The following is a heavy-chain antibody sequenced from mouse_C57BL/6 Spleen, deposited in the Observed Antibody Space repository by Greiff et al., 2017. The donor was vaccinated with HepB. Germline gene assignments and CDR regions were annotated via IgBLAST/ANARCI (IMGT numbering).Heavy chain of an antibody. Sequence: EVKLMESGGGLVKPGGSLKLSCAASGFTFSDYGLHWVRQAPEKGLEWVAYISSGSSTIYYADTVKGRFTISRDNAKNTLFLQMTSLRSEDTAMYYCARGLYYYGSSYGYWGQGTTLTVSS. J-gene: IGHJ2*01. CDR2: ISSGSSTI. D-gene: IGHD1-1*01. V-gene: IGHV5-17*01. CDR3: ARGLYYYGSSYGY. CDR1: GFTFSDYG.